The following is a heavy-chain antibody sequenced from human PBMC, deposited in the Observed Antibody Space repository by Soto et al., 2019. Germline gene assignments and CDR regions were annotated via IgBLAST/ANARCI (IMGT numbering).Heavy chain of an antibody. D-gene: IGHD2-15*01. J-gene: IGHJ4*02. CDR3: ARDFGGGFDY. V-gene: IGHV3-7*03. CDR2: IKQDGSEK. Sequence: GGSLRLSCAASGFTFSRYWMSWVRQAPGKGLEWVANIKQDGSEKYYVDPVKGRFTISRDNAKNSLYLQMNSLRAEDTAVYYCARDFGGGFDYWGQGTLVTVSS. CDR1: GFTFSRYW.